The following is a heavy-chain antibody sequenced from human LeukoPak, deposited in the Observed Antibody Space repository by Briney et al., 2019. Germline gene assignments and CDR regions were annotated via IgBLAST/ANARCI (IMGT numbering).Heavy chain of an antibody. J-gene: IGHJ6*02. Sequence: QSGGSLRLSCAASGFMFTNCVMTWVRRAPGKGLEWVSGISRTGTDTYYGDSVKGRFTISRDNSKNTLYLQMTSLRAEDTAVYYCAKGDFDFWTGYPDYYYNGLNVWGQGTTVTVPS. CDR3: AKGDFDFWTGYPDYYYNGLNV. D-gene: IGHD3/OR15-3a*01. V-gene: IGHV3-23*01. CDR1: GFMFTNCV. CDR2: ISRTGTDT.